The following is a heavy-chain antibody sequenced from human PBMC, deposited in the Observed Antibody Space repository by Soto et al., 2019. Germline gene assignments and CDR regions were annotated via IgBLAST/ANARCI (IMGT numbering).Heavy chain of an antibody. V-gene: IGHV3-15*01. CDR2: IKGKTDGGTT. CDR3: TTDSPIPHYSGSGNYAP. D-gene: IGHD3-10*01. J-gene: IGHJ5*02. CDR1: GFTFSNAW. Sequence: GGSLRLSCAASGFTFSNAWMTWVRQAPGKGLEWVGRIKGKTDGGTTESAAPVKGRFAISRDDSRKTLYLQMNGLKTEDTAIYYCTTDSPIPHYSGSGNYAPWGQGTLVTVSS.